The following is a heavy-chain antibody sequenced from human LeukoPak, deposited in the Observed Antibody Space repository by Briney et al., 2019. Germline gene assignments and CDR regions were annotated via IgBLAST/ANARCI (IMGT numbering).Heavy chain of an antibody. D-gene: IGHD2/OR15-2a*01. CDR3: ARVGPIYFNAFDI. Sequence: GASVKVSCKASGYTFTSYGISWVRQAPGQGLEWMGRINPRTDSTNFAQKFQGRVTMTRNTSSDTAYMDLSRLTSDDTATYYCARVGPIYFNAFDIWGQGTMVTVSS. J-gene: IGHJ3*02. CDR1: GYTFTSYG. CDR2: INPRTDST. V-gene: IGHV1-2*06.